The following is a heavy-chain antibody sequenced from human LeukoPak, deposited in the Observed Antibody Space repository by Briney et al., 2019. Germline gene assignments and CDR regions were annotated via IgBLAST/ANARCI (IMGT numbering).Heavy chain of an antibody. Sequence: GGSLRLSCAASGFTFSSYAMSWVRQAPGKGLGWVSGISGNGGSTYYADSVKGRFTISRDNSKNTLYLQMNSLRAEDTAVYYCAKGPHIHYYDSSVYAFDIWGQGTMVTVSS. CDR2: ISGNGGST. V-gene: IGHV3-23*01. J-gene: IGHJ3*02. CDR3: AKGPHIHYYDSSVYAFDI. CDR1: GFTFSSYA. D-gene: IGHD3-22*01.